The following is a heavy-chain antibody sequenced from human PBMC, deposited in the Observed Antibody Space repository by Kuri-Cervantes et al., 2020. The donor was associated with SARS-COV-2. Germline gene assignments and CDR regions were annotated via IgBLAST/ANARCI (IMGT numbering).Heavy chain of an antibody. CDR3: ARDRGSGYGMDV. J-gene: IGHJ6*02. D-gene: IGHD6-19*01. V-gene: IGHV3-74*01. CDR2: INSDGSST. CDR1: GFTFSSYW. Sequence: GESLKISCAASGFTFSSYWMHWVRQAPGKGLVWVSRINSDGSSTSYADSVKGRFTISRDNAKNTLYLQMNSLRAEDTAVYYCARDRGSGYGMDVWGQGTTVT.